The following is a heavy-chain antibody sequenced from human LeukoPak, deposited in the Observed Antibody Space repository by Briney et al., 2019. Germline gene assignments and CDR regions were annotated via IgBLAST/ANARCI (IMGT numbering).Heavy chain of an antibody. J-gene: IGHJ6*02. CDR3: ARAQLSYYYYGMDV. CDR1: GFTFSDYY. CDR2: ISSSGSTI. Sequence: GGSLRLSCAASGFTFSDYYTSWIRQAPGKGLEWVSYISSSGSTIYYADSVKGRFTISRDNAKNSLYLQMNSLRAEDTAVYYCARAQLSYYYYGMDVWGQGTTVTVSS. V-gene: IGHV3-11*01. D-gene: IGHD6-13*01.